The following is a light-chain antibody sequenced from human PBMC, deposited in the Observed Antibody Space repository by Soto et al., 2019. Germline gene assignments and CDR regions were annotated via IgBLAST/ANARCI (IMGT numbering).Light chain of an antibody. CDR1: QSISTN. CDR3: QQYNTYLT. J-gene: IGKJ1*01. V-gene: IGKV1-39*01. CDR2: AAS. Sequence: DIQMTQSPSSLSASVGDRVTITCRASQSISTNLNWFQQKPGKAPKLLIYAASSLQSGVPSRFSGSGSGTEFTLTISSLQPDDFATYYCQQYNTYLTFGQGTKVDIK.